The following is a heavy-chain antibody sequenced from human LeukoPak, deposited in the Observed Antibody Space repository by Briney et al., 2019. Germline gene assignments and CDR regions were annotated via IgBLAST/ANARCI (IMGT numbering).Heavy chain of an antibody. CDR2: ISSYNGNT. Sequence: ASVKVSCKASGYTFSNFGITWVRQAPGQGLECMGWISSYNGNTKYAQKLQDRVTMTTDTSTSTAYMELRSLRPDDTATYYCARGLGTLDVWGEGTMVTVS. J-gene: IGHJ6*02. CDR1: GYTFSNFG. CDR3: ARGLGTLDV. D-gene: IGHD1-1*01. V-gene: IGHV1-18*01.